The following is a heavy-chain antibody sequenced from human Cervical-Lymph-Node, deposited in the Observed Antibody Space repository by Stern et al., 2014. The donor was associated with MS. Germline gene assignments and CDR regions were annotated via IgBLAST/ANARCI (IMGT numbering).Heavy chain of an antibody. J-gene: IGHJ4*02. Sequence: EVQPVESGAEVKKPGESLKMSCKGSGYSFTANWIAWVRQMSGKVLEWMGIICPGDSDTRYSPSFQGQVTISADKSISTAYLQWSSVKASDTAMYYCARDYGDYAFDYWGQGTLVTVSS. D-gene: IGHD4-17*01. CDR1: GYSFTANW. V-gene: IGHV5-51*01. CDR3: ARDYGDYAFDY. CDR2: ICPGDSDT.